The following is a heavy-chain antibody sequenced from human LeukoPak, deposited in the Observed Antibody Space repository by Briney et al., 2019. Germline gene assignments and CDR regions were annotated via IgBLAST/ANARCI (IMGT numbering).Heavy chain of an antibody. CDR2: IYYSGST. D-gene: IGHD1-1*01. CDR3: ARAVGTTEYFDY. V-gene: IGHV4-61*01. Sequence: SETLSLTCTVSGGSVSSGSYYWSWIRQPPGKGLEWIGYIYYSGSTNYNPSLKSRVTISVDTSKNQFSLKLSSVTAADTAVHYCARAVGTTEYFDYWGQGTLVTVSS. J-gene: IGHJ4*02. CDR1: GGSVSSGSYY.